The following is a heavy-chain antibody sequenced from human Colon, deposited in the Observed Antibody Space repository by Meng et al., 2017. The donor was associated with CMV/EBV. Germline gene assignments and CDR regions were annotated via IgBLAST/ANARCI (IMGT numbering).Heavy chain of an antibody. V-gene: IGHV3-23*01. CDR3: ARDPSGVYDGSYFGI. J-gene: IGHJ4*02. CDR2: MSGSGGST. D-gene: IGHD1-26*01. Sequence: GESLKISCAASGFTFSSYDMNWVRQAPGEGLEWVSSMSGSGGSTYYADSVKGLFTISSDNSKNTLYLQMNSLRAEDTAVYYCARDPSGVYDGSYFGIWGQGTLVTVSS. CDR1: GFTFSSYD.